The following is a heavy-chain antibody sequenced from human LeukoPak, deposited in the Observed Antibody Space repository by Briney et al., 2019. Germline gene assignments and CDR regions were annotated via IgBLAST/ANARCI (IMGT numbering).Heavy chain of an antibody. D-gene: IGHD3-10*01. J-gene: IGHJ4*02. Sequence: SVKVSCKASGGAFSSYALSWVRQAPGQGLEWVGGIIPLFGTPNYAQKFQGRVTITADISTTTVYMDLNSLRSEDTAVYYCAAMYTVREVIIGDDYWGQGTLVTVSS. V-gene: IGHV1-69*06. CDR3: AAMYTVREVIIGDDY. CDR2: IIPLFGTP. CDR1: GGAFSSYA.